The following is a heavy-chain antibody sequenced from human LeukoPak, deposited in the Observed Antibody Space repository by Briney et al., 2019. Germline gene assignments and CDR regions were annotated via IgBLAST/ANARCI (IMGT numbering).Heavy chain of an antibody. Sequence: QAGGSLRLSCAASGFTFSSYAIHWVRQAPGKGLERGAVISYDGSNKYYADSVKGRFTISRDNSKNTLYLQMNSLRAEDTAVYYCSAQGGQQQASSFDYRGQGTLVTASS. D-gene: IGHD6-13*01. J-gene: IGHJ4*02. CDR2: ISYDGSNK. CDR3: SAQGGQQQASSFDY. CDR1: GFTFSSYA. V-gene: IGHV3-30*01.